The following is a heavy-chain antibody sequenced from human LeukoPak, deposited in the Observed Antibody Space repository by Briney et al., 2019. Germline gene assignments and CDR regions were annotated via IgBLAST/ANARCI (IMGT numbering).Heavy chain of an antibody. D-gene: IGHD2-21*01. V-gene: IGHV2-5*02. CDR2: IYWDDDK. CDR3: AHSSDSEILDY. J-gene: IGHJ4*02. Sequence: KKSGPTLVNPTQTLTLTCTLSGFSLSTYGVGVSWIRQPPGKALEWLALIYWDDDKRYRPSLKSRLTITKDTSKNQVVLTMTDMDPVDTATYYCAHSSDSEILDYWGQGTLVTVSS. CDR1: GFSLSTYGVG.